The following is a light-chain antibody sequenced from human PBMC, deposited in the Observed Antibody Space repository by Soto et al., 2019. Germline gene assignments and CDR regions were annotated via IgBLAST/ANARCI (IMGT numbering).Light chain of an antibody. CDR3: HQYAYAPLT. J-gene: IGKJ4*01. CDR1: KSVGQNY. V-gene: IGKV3-20*01. Sequence: EIVLTQSPATLSLSPGDSATLSCKASKSVGQNYLGRFQQKPGQAPRLLIYNALNRATGITDRFSGSGSGTDFTLTIRRLEPEDFAVYYCHQYAYAPLTFGGGTKVEIK. CDR2: NAL.